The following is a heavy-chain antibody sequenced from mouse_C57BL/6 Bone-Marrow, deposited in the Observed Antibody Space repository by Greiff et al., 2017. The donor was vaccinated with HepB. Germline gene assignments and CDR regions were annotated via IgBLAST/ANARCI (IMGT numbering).Heavy chain of an antibody. D-gene: IGHD2-3*01. CDR3: TTGYYFYYAMDY. CDR1: GFNIKDYY. CDR2: IDPEDGDT. J-gene: IGHJ4*01. V-gene: IGHV14-1*01. Sequence: EVKVVESGAELVRPGASVKLSCTASGFNIKDYYMHWVKQRPEQGLEWIGRIDPEDGDTEYAPKFQGKATMTADTSSNTAYLQLSSLTSEDTAVYYCTTGYYFYYAMDYWGQGTSVTVSS.